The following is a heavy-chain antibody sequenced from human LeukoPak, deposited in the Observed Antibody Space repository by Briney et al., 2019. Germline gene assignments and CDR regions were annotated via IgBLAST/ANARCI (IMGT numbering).Heavy chain of an antibody. D-gene: IGHD6-13*01. CDR1: GGSISSGSYY. V-gene: IGHV4-61*01. J-gene: IGHJ5*02. Sequence: SETLSLTCTVSGGSISSGSYYWSWIRQPPGKGLEWIGYIYYSGSTNYNPSLKSRVTISVDTSKNQFSLKLSSVTAADTAVYYCARVSAAAGPGWFDPWGQGTLVTVSS. CDR3: ARVSAAAGPGWFDP. CDR2: IYYSGST.